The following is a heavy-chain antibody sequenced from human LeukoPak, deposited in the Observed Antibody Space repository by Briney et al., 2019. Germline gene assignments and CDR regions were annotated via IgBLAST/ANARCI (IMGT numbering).Heavy chain of an antibody. J-gene: IGHJ5*02. V-gene: IGHV4-34*01. CDR1: GFTFSSYG. CDR2: INHSGST. D-gene: IGHD3-10*01. Sequence: AGGSLRLSCAASGFTFSSYGMSWVRQPPGKGLEWIGEINHSGSTNYNPSLKSRVTISVDTSKNQFSLKLSSVTAADTAVYYCARRERSYYGSGSYYISNWFDPWGQGTLVTVSS. CDR3: ARRERSYYGSGSYYISNWFDP.